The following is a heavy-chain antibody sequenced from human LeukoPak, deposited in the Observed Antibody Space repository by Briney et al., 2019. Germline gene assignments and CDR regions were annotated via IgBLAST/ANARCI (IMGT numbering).Heavy chain of an antibody. V-gene: IGHV4-59*08. CDR3: ARLGGVVGATFHFDY. D-gene: IGHD1-26*01. CDR1: GGSFSSYY. Sequence: PSETLSLTCAVYGGSFSSYYWSWIRQPPGKGLEWIGYIYYSGSTNYNPSLKSRVTISVDTSKNQFSLKLSSVTAADTAVYYCARLGGVVGATFHFDYWGQGTLVTVSS. CDR2: IYYSGST. J-gene: IGHJ4*02.